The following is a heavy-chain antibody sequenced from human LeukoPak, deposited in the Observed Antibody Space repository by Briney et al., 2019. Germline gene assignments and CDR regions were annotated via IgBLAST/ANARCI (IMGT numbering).Heavy chain of an antibody. Sequence: PGGSLRLSCAASGFTFGSYAMDWVRQAPGKELEWVAVISYDGSNKYYADSVKGRFTISRDNSKNTLYLQMNSLRAEDTAVYYCAREGGYSYGWDYWGQGTLVTVSS. CDR2: ISYDGSNK. V-gene: IGHV3-30-3*01. CDR3: AREGGYSYGWDY. J-gene: IGHJ4*02. CDR1: GFTFGSYA. D-gene: IGHD5-18*01.